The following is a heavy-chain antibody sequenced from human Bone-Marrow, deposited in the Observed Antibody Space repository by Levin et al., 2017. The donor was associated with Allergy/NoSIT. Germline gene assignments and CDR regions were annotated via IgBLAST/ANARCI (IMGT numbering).Heavy chain of an antibody. Sequence: ASVKVSCKASGYTFTNYALHWVRLAPGQILEWMGWINTDNGNIKYSQKFQGRVTITRDTSASTVYMELSSLRSEDTAVYYCARGEGRIFRPGLGASYHHDGMDGWGQGTTVTVSS. CDR3: ARGEGRIFRPGLGASYHHDGMDG. CDR2: INTDNGNI. V-gene: IGHV1-3*04. CDR1: GYTFTNYA. J-gene: IGHJ6*02. D-gene: IGHD2-15*01.